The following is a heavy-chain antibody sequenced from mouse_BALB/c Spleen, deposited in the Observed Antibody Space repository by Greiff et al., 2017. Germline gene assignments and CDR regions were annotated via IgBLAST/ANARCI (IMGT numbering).Heavy chain of an antibody. J-gene: IGHJ3*01. CDR2: ISSGSSTI. D-gene: IGHD2-14*01. Sequence: EVKLMESGGGLVQPGGSRKLSCAASGFTFSSFGMHWVRQAPEKGLEWVAYISSGSSTIYYADTVKGRFTISRDNPKNTLFLQMTSLRSEDTAMYYCARGDYRYDEGFAYWGQGTLVTVSA. CDR1: GFTFSSFG. V-gene: IGHV5-17*02. CDR3: ARGDYRYDEGFAY.